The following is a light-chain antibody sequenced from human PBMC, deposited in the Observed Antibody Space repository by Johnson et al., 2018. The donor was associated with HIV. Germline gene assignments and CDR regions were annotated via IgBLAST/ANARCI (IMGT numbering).Light chain of an antibody. CDR1: SSNIGNNY. CDR2: EST. Sequence: QSVLTQPPSVSAAPGQKVTISCSGSSSNIGNNYVSWYQQLPGTAPKLLIYESTNRPSGIPYRFSGSKSGTSATLGISGLQTGAEADYYCGTWDSRLNVYLFGPGTKVTGL. V-gene: IGLV1-51*02. J-gene: IGLJ1*01. CDR3: GTWDSRLNVYL.